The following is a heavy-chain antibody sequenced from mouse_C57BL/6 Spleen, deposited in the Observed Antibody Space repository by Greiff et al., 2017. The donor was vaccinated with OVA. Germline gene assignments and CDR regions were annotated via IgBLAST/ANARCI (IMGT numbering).Heavy chain of an antibody. CDR2: IYPGDGDT. Sequence: VKLQQSGPELVKPGASVKISCKASGYAFSSSWMNWVKQRPGKGLEWIGRIYPGDGDTNYNGKFKGKATLTADKSSSTAYMQLSSLTSEDSAVYFCARGDYDRGFAYWGQGTLVTVSA. CDR3: ARGDYDRGFAY. CDR1: GYAFSSSW. J-gene: IGHJ3*01. V-gene: IGHV1-82*01. D-gene: IGHD2-4*01.